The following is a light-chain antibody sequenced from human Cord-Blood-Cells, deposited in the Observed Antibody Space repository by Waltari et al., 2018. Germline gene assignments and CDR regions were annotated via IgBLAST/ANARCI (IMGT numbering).Light chain of an antibody. J-gene: IGLJ1*01. CDR3: GSYAGSYV. V-gene: IGLV2-23*01. CDR1: SSDVGSYNL. Sequence: QSALTQPSSVSGSPGHSITISCTVTSSDVGSYNLVSWYQQHPGKAPKLMIYQGSKRTSGVSKRFSGAKSGNTAALPISGLQAEDEADYYCGSYAGSYVFGTGTKVTVL. CDR2: QGS.